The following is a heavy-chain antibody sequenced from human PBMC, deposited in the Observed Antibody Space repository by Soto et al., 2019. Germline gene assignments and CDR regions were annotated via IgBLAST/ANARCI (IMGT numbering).Heavy chain of an antibody. CDR2: IIPIFPTP. J-gene: IGHJ6*02. V-gene: IGHV1-69*12. CDR1: GGTFGNSA. CDR3: ARDKDWQQLGGNYYYGIDV. Sequence: QVQLVQSGAEVKKPGSSVTVSCKASGGTFGNSAISWVRQAPGQGLEWMGGIIPIFPTPGYAQKFPGRVTITADESTSTAYMELTSLSSEDTAVYCCARDKDWQQLGGNYYYGIDVWGQGTTVTVSS. D-gene: IGHD3-9*01.